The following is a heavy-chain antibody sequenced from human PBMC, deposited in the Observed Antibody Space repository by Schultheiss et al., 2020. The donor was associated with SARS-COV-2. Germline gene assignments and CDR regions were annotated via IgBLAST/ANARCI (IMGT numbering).Heavy chain of an antibody. J-gene: IGHJ5*02. CDR2: IYPGDSDT. V-gene: IGHV5-51*01. CDR1: GYSFTSYW. D-gene: IGHD3-16*01. Sequence: GGSLRLSCKGSGYSFTSYWIGWVRQMPGKGLEWLGIIYPGDSDTRYSPSFQGQVTISADKSISTAYLQWSSLKASDTAMYYCARLGRQNWFDPWGQGTLVTVAS. CDR3: ARLGRQNWFDP.